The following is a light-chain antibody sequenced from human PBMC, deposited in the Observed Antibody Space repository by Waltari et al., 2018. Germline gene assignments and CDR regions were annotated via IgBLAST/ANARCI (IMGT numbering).Light chain of an antibody. J-gene: IGKJ1*01. CDR2: GAS. V-gene: IGKV3-20*01. Sequence: EIALTQSPGTLPLSPGERVILSCRVSQSVSSALAWYQQKPGQAPRLLIYGASNRATGIPDRFSGSGSGTDFSLTISRLEPEDFAVYYCQHYVRLPVTFGQGTKVEIK. CDR1: QSVSSA. CDR3: QHYVRLPVT.